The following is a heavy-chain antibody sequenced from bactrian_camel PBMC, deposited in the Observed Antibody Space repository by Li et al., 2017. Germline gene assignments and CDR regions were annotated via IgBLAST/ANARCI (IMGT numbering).Heavy chain of an antibody. J-gene: IGHJ6*01. CDR2: VNSGDGST. CDR3: AADRQIGSWYGNAAFGY. D-gene: IGHD6*01. V-gene: IGHV3S31*01. CDR1: GFTFSSYA. Sequence: VQLVESGGGLVQPGGSLRLSCAASGFTFSSYAMFWVRQAPGKGLEWVSTVNSGDGSTYYADSVKGRFTISQDNAKNTLYLQMNSLKPEDTAVYYCAADRQIGSWYGNAAFGYWGQGTQVTVS.